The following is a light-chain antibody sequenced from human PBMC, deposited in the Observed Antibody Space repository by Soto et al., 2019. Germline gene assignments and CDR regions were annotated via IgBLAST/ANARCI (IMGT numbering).Light chain of an antibody. CDR3: QQYNRWT. CDR2: DAS. Sequence: EIQMTQSPSTLAASVGDRVTITCRASQSISSWLAWYQQKPGKAPKLLIYDASSLESGVPSRFSGGGSGTEFTLIISSLQPDDFATYYCQQYNRWTFGQGTKVDI. V-gene: IGKV1-5*01. J-gene: IGKJ1*01. CDR1: QSISSW.